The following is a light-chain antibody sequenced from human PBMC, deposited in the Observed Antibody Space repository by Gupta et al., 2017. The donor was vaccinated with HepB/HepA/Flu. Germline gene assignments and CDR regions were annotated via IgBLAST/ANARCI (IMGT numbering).Light chain of an antibody. CDR2: DNR. V-gene: IGLV3-21*03. CDR3: QVWDSSSEHVG. Sequence: SYVLTQPPSVSVAPEKTAIITCGGNNIGSKSVHWYQQKPGQAPVLVVYDNRARPSEIPERVSGSNSGSTATLTIISVEAGDEADYYCQVWDSSSEHVGVGGGTKLTVL. CDR1: NIGSKS. J-gene: IGLJ2*01.